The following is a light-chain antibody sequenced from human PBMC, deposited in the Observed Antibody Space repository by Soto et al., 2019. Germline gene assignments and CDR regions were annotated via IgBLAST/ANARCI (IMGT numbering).Light chain of an antibody. CDR3: TSYTTSSTVV. CDR1: SSDVGGYNY. J-gene: IGLJ2*01. Sequence: QSALTQPASVSGSPGQSITISCTGTSSDVGGYNYVSWYQHHPGRAPKLMIYEVSNRPSGVSNRFSGSKSGNTASLTISGLQGEDEADYYCTSYTTSSTVVFGGGTKSPS. V-gene: IGLV2-14*01. CDR2: EVS.